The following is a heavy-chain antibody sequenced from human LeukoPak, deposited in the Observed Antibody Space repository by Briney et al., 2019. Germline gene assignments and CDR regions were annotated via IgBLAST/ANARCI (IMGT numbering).Heavy chain of an antibody. CDR3: ARAGRSSYRPYYFDY. D-gene: IGHD2-15*01. CDR1: GGSINSFY. Sequence: SETLSLTCAVSGGSINSFYWSWIRQPPGRGLEWIGYIYYSGITKYNPSLKSPVTISMDRSKNQFSLKLSSVTAADTAVYYCARAGRSSYRPYYFDYWGQGTLVTVSS. CDR2: IYYSGIT. J-gene: IGHJ4*02. V-gene: IGHV4-59*01.